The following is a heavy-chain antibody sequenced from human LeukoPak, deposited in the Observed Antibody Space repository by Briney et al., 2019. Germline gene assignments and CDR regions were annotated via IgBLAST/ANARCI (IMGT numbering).Heavy chain of an antibody. CDR1: GYTFTSYY. V-gene: IGHV1-46*01. Sequence: ASVKVSCKASGYTFTSYYMHWVRQAPGQGLEWMGIINPSGGSTSYAQKFQGRVTMTRDTSTSTVYMELSGLRPEDTAVYYCARDNCSGGSCYSPDYWGQGTLVTVSS. CDR3: ARDNCSGGSCYSPDY. CDR2: INPSGGST. J-gene: IGHJ4*02. D-gene: IGHD2-15*01.